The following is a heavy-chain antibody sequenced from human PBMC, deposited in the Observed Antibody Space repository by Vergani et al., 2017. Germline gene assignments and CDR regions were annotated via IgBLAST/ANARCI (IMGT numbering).Heavy chain of an antibody. J-gene: IGHJ6*02. CDR2: INHSGST. CDR3: ARTPRLRIRNYYYYGMDV. CDR1: GGSFSGYY. V-gene: IGHV4-34*01. D-gene: IGHD5-12*01. Sequence: QVQLQQWGAGLLKPSETLSLTCAVYGGSFSGYYWSWIRQPPGKGLEWFGEINHSGSTNYNPSHKSRVTISVDTSKNQFSLKLSSVTAADTAVYYCARTPRLRIRNYYYYGMDVWGQXP.